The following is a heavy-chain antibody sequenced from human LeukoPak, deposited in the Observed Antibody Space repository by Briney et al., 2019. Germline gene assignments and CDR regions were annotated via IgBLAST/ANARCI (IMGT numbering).Heavy chain of an antibody. CDR3: ARDRSSTSSLFDY. CDR2: INPNSGGA. CDR1: GYTFTGYY. D-gene: IGHD2-2*01. V-gene: IGHV1-2*02. Sequence: ASVKVSCKASGYTFTGYYMHWVRQAPGQGLEWMGWINPNSGGANYAQKFQGRVTITRDTSISTAYMELSSLRSDDTAVYYCARDRSSTSSLFDYWGQGTLVTVSS. J-gene: IGHJ4*02.